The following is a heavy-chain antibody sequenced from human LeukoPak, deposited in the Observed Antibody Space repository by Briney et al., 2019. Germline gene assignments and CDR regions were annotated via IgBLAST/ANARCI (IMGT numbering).Heavy chain of an antibody. D-gene: IGHD1-7*01. CDR3: ARSKNNWNYVFDY. CDR1: GGSVSSGSSY. J-gene: IGHJ4*02. V-gene: IGHV4-61*01. CDR2: FYYSGST. Sequence: PSETLSLTCTVSGGSVSSGSSYWSWIRQPPGKGLEWIGYFYYSGSTDYNPSLKSRVTISIDTSKNQFSLKLSSVTAADTAVYYCARSKNNWNYVFDYWGRGTLVTVS.